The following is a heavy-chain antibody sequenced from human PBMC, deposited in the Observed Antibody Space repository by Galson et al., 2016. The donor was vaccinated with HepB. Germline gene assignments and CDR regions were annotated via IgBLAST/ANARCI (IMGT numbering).Heavy chain of an antibody. D-gene: IGHD5-12*01. CDR3: ARVKWLRSPFDM. CDR2: INPSGGST. J-gene: IGHJ3*02. CDR1: GYSFTGYY. Sequence: VSCKASGYSFTGYYMHWVRQAPGQGLEWMGMINPSGGSTTYTQKFLGRVTMTRDMSTSTVYMELRSLRSEDTAVYYCARVKWLRSPFDMWGQGTMVTVSS. V-gene: IGHV1-46*03.